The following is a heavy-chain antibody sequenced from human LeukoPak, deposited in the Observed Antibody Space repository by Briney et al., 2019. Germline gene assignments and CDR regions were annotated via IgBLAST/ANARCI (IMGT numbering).Heavy chain of an antibody. CDR3: AKDRSSRYDFWSGSFSHYYYYYMDV. CDR2: IIGGSA. Sequence: GGSLRLSCAASGFTVSSNYMSWVRQAPGKGLEWVSAIIGGSADYADSGKGRCSISIDNCKNTLYLQMHSLSAEDTAVYYCAKDRSSRYDFWSGSFSHYYYYYMDVWGKGTTVTVSS. V-gene: IGHV3-53*01. CDR1: GFTVSSNY. J-gene: IGHJ6*03. D-gene: IGHD3-3*01.